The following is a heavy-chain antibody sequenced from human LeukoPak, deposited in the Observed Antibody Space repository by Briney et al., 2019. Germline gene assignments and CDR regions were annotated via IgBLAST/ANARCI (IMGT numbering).Heavy chain of an antibody. CDR3: ARVSCSGGSCYSSLDY. J-gene: IGHJ4*02. CDR2: INPSGGST. Sequence: ASVKVSCKASGYTFTGYYMHWVRQAPGQGLEWMGIINPSGGSTNSAQKFQGRVTMTRDTSTSTVYMELSSLRSDDTAVYYCARVSCSGGSCYSSLDYWGQGTLVTVSS. CDR1: GYTFTGYY. D-gene: IGHD2-15*01. V-gene: IGHV1-46*01.